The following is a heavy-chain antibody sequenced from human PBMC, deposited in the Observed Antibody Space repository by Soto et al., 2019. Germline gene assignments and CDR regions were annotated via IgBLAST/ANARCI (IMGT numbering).Heavy chain of an antibody. CDR2: ISYSVST. Sequence: QVQLQESGPGLVKPSQTLPLTCTVSGGSISSSGYYWTWIRQHPGKGLEWIGYISYSVSTYYNPSLTSRVTISVDTSKNQFSLKLSSVTAADTAVYYCARDSRSSGWYGSSRFYYGMDVWGQGTTVTVSS. CDR3: ARDSRSSGWYGSSRFYYGMDV. J-gene: IGHJ6*02. V-gene: IGHV4-31*03. CDR1: GGSISSSGYY. D-gene: IGHD6-19*01.